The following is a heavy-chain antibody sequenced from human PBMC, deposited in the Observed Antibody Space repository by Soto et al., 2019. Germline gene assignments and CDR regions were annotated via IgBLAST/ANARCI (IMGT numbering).Heavy chain of an antibody. J-gene: IGHJ6*02. Sequence: QVQLVQSGAEVKKPGASVKVSCKASGYTFTGYDMHWVRQAPGQGLEWMGWINPNSGGTNYAQKFQGRVTMTRDTSISTAYMELSRLRSDDTAVYYCARDRKDCSSTSCYHYYYYGMDVWGQGTTVTVSS. CDR3: ARDRKDCSSTSCYHYYYYGMDV. D-gene: IGHD2-2*01. CDR1: GYTFTGYD. CDR2: INPNSGGT. V-gene: IGHV1-2*02.